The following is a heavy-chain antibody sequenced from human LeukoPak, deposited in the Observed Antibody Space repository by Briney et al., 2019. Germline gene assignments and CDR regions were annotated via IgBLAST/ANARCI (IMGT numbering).Heavy chain of an antibody. CDR1: GFTFSSYW. D-gene: IGHD3-10*01. CDR3: ARDRFGDFDC. Sequence: GGSLRLSCAVSGFTFSSYWMSWVRQAPGKGLEWEATIRQDGTEISYVDSVKGRFTISRDNAKSSLYLQMNSLRAEDTAVYYCARDRFGDFDCWGQGTLVTVSS. V-gene: IGHV3-7*01. J-gene: IGHJ4*02. CDR2: IRQDGTEI.